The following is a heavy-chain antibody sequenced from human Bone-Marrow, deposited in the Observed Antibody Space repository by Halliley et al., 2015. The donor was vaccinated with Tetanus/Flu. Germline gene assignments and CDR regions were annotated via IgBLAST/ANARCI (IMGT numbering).Heavy chain of an antibody. D-gene: IGHD3-10*01. V-gene: IGHV4-39*01. CDR2: IYYSGST. J-gene: IGHJ6*02. Sequence: TLSLTCKASGGSIKSSGHYWGWIRQPPGKGLEHIGSIYYSGSTYYNPSLKSRITMSVDTSKNQFSLKLRSVTAADTALYYCARHAEGENYYYGVDVWGQGTTVTVSS. CDR3: ARHAEGENYYYGVDV. CDR1: GGSIKSSGHY.